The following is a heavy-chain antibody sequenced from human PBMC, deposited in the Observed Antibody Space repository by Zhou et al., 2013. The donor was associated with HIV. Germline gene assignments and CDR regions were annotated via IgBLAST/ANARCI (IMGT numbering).Heavy chain of an antibody. CDR3: ARALSTRWIGGGFYYMDV. J-gene: IGHJ6*03. Sequence: QVQLVQSGAEVKRPGASVKVSCKASGYTLTDFGISWVRQAPGQGLEWMGWISSYRGHTNYAQKLQGRVSVTTDTSTNTAYMELRSLRSDDTAVYYCARALSTRWIGGGFYYMDVWGKGTTVTVSS. CDR1: GYTLTDFG. V-gene: IGHV1-18*01. CDR2: ISSYRGHT. D-gene: IGHD3-3*02.